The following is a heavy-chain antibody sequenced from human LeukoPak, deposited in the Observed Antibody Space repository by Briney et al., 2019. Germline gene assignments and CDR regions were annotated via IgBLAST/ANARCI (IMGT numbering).Heavy chain of an antibody. J-gene: IGHJ4*02. Sequence: GGSLRLSCAASGFTFNTYDIYWVRQAPGKGLEWVSGICGSGGCTYYADSVKGRFTISRDNSKNTVYLQMNSLTADDTAVYYCAKTTVGYSSGRYPGWPADCWGQGTLVTVSS. CDR1: GFTFNTYD. CDR2: ICGSGGCT. D-gene: IGHD6-19*01. CDR3: AKTTVGYSSGRYPGWPADC. V-gene: IGHV3-23*01.